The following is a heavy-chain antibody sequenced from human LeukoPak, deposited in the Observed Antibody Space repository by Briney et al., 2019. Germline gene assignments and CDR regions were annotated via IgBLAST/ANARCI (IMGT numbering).Heavy chain of an antibody. V-gene: IGHV1-69*13. J-gene: IGHJ6*02. CDR3: ANSGYDSDYYYYYGMDV. Sequence: SVKVSCKTYGYTFIDYYIHWVRQAPGQGLEWMGGIIPIFGTANYAQKFQGRVTITADESTSTAYMELSSLRSEDTAVYYCANSGYDSDYYYYYGMDVWGQGTTVTVSS. CDR2: IIPIFGTA. D-gene: IGHD5-12*01. CDR1: GYTFIDYY.